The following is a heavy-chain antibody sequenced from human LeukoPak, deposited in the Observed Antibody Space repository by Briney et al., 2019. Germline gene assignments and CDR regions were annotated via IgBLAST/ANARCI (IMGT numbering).Heavy chain of an antibody. D-gene: IGHD2-15*01. Sequence: GGSLRLSCAASGFTFSSYSMNWVRQAPGKGLEWVSYISSSSTIYYADSVKGRFTISRDNAKNSLYLQMNSLRAEDTAVYYCARLVSRVVVAATSFDYWGQGTLVTVSS. CDR2: ISSSSTI. CDR1: GFTFSSYS. J-gene: IGHJ4*02. V-gene: IGHV3-48*01. CDR3: ARLVSRVVVAATSFDY.